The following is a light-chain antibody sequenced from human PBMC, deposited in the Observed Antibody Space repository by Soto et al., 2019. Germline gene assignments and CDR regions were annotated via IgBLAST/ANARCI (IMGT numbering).Light chain of an antibody. CDR1: TGAVTSGHH. CDR2: DTS. Sequence: QAVVTQEPSLTVSQGVTVTLTCASSTGAVTSGHHPYWFQQKPGQAPRILIFDTSNRHSWTPARFSGSLLGGQAALTLSGAQPEDEAEYYCLLTFRGPSVFGGGTTLTV. J-gene: IGLJ3*02. V-gene: IGLV7-46*01. CDR3: LLTFRGPSV.